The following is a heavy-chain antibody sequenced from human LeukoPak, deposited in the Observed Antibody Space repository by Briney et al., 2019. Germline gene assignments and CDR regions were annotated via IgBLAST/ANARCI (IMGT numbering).Heavy chain of an antibody. CDR1: GGSFSGYY. Sequence: SETLSLTCAVYGGSFSGYYWSWIRQPPGKGLEWIGEINHSGSTNYNPSLKSRVTISVDTSKNQFSLKLSSVTAADTAVYYCARGARGGGPYYYYDSSGNDSDYWGQGTLVTVSS. CDR3: ARGARGGGPYYYYDSSGNDSDY. D-gene: IGHD3-22*01. CDR2: INHSGST. J-gene: IGHJ4*02. V-gene: IGHV4-34*01.